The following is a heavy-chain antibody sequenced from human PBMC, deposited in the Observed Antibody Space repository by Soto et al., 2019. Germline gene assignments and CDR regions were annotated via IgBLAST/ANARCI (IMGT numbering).Heavy chain of an antibody. V-gene: IGHV1-69*01. D-gene: IGHD5-12*01. CDR1: GGTFSSYA. J-gene: IGHJ2*01. Sequence: QVQLVQSGAEVKKPGSSVKVSCKASGGTFSSYAISWVRQAPGQGLEWMGGIIPIFGTANYAQKFQGRVTITADESTSTAYRGLGSLRSEDTAVYYCARGRVEMATIRGGGWYFDLWGRGTLVTVSS. CDR2: IIPIFGTA. CDR3: ARGRVEMATIRGGGWYFDL.